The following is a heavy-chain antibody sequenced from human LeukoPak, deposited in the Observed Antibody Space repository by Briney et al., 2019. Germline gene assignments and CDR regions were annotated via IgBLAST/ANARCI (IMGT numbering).Heavy chain of an antibody. D-gene: IGHD2-15*01. CDR2: ISSSSSYI. J-gene: IGHJ4*02. CDR1: GFTFSSYS. CDR3: ARYCSGGSCYTKYYFDY. V-gene: IGHV3-21*01. Sequence: KPGGSLRLSCGASGFTFSSYSMNWVRQAPGKGLEWVSSISSSSSYIYYADSVKGRFTISRDNAKNSRYLQMNSLRAEDTAVYYCARYCSGGSCYTKYYFDYWGQGTLVTVSS.